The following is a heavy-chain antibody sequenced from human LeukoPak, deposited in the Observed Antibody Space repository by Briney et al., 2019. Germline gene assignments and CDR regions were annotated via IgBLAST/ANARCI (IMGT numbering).Heavy chain of an antibody. J-gene: IGHJ6*03. D-gene: IGHD3-16*01. V-gene: IGHV4-61*01. CDR3: ARETSQKGAHYMDV. Sequence: SETLSLTCTVSGGSISSSSYYWSWIRQPPGKGLEWIGYIYYSGSTNYNPSLKSRVTISVDTSKNQFSLKLRSVTAAATAVYYCARETSQKGAHYMDVWGKGTTVTISS. CDR1: GGSISSSSYY. CDR2: IYYSGST.